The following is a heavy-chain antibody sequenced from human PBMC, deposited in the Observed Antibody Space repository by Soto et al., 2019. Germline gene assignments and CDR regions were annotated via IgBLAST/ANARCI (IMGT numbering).Heavy chain of an antibody. CDR3: ARVPDY. J-gene: IGHJ4*02. CDR1: GSSMTTYY. V-gene: IGHV4-59*12. D-gene: IGHD2-2*01. Sequence: PSETLSLTCSVSGSSMTTYYWHWIRQAPGKGLEWIGYMYHSGRTYYNPSLKSRVTISIDRSKNQFSLKLSSVTAADTAVYYCARVPDYWGQGILVTVSS. CDR2: MYHSGRT.